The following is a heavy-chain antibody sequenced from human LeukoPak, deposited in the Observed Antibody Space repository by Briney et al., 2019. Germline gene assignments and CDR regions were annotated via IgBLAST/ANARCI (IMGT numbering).Heavy chain of an antibody. CDR3: ARVRVAAAGSRGYYYYGMDV. CDR1: GYTFTSYD. Sequence: ASVKVSCKASGYTFTSYDINWVRQATGQGLEWMGWMNPNSGNTGYAQKFQGRVTMTRNTSISTAYMELSSLRSVDTAVYYCARVRVAAAGSRGYYYYGMDVWGQGTTVTVSS. J-gene: IGHJ6*02. CDR2: MNPNSGNT. V-gene: IGHV1-8*01. D-gene: IGHD6-13*01.